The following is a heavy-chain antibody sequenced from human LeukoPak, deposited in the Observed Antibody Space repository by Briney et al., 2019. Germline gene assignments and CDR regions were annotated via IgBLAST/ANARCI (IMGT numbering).Heavy chain of an antibody. V-gene: IGHV4-59*06. Sequence: SETLSLTCTVSGGSISGYYWSWIRQPPGKGLEWIGYIYHSGSTYYNPSLKSRVTISVDTSKNQFSLKLSSVTAADTAVYYCAGLVVPAANFDYWGQGTLVTVSS. CDR3: AGLVVPAANFDY. J-gene: IGHJ4*02. CDR1: GGSISGYY. D-gene: IGHD2-2*01. CDR2: IYHSGST.